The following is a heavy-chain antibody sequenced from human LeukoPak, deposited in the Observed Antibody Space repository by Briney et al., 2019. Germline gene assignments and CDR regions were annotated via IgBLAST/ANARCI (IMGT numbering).Heavy chain of an antibody. J-gene: IGHJ4*02. CDR1: GFTFSSYS. D-gene: IGHD4-11*01. CDR3: ARGSSADDYSNFDY. CDR2: ISSSSSYI. V-gene: IGHV3-21*01. Sequence: GGSLRLSCAASGFTFSSYSMNWVRQAPGKGLEWVSSISSSSSYIYYADSVKGRFTISRDNAKNSLYLQMNSLRAEDTAVYYCARGSSADDYSNFDYWGRGTLVTVSS.